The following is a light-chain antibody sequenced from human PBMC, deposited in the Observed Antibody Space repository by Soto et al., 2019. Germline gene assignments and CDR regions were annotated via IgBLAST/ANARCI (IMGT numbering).Light chain of an antibody. CDR3: TSNTSSTPFYV. CDR1: RTDVDNYDY. V-gene: IGLV2-14*03. CDR2: DVS. J-gene: IGLJ1*01. Sequence: QSVLTQPASVSGSPGQSIAISCTGVRTDVDNYDYVSWYQQHPGQVPQLIIYDVSNRPSGVSDRFSGSKSGNTASLTISGLQAEDEADYYCTSNTSSTPFYVFVTGTKVTVL.